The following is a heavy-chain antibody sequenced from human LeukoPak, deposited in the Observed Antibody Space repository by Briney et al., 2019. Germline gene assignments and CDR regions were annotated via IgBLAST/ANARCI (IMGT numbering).Heavy chain of an antibody. CDR3: ARKGGVVYYPY. J-gene: IGHJ4*02. Sequence: GGSLRLSCEISGFTFSRFAMNWVRQAPGQGLEWISIISGSGSSAYYADSVKGRFTISRDNAKNSLYLQMNSLRAEDTAVYYCARKGGVVYYPYWGQGTLVTVSS. V-gene: IGHV3-21*04. CDR1: GFTFSRFA. CDR2: ISGSGSSA. D-gene: IGHD3-10*01.